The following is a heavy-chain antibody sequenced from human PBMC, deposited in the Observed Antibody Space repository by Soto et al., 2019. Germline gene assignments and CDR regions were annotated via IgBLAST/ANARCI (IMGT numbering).Heavy chain of an antibody. V-gene: IGHV3-33*08. CDR3: ARGYCSGGSCYFFDY. Sequence: SLRRSCAAAGFSFSNYGNLSVRPAPGKGLEWVAVIWYDGSNKYYADSVKGRFTISRDNSKNTLYLQMNSLRAEDTAVYYCARGYCSGGSCYFFDYWGQGTLVTVSS. CDR2: IWYDGSNK. D-gene: IGHD2-15*01. J-gene: IGHJ4*02. CDR1: GFSFSNYG.